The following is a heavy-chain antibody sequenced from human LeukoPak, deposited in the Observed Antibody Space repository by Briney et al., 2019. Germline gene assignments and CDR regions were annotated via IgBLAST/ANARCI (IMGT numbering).Heavy chain of an antibody. V-gene: IGHV1-2*02. D-gene: IGHD3-22*01. J-gene: IGHJ4*02. Sequence: ASVKVSCKASGYTFTGYYIHWVRQAPGQGLEWMGWINPYSGDTAYAQKFQGRVTMTRDTSINTAYMELNRLKFDDAAVYYCARGTMNLDSWGQGTLVTVSS. CDR2: INPYSGDT. CDR3: ARGTMNLDS. CDR1: GYTFTGYY.